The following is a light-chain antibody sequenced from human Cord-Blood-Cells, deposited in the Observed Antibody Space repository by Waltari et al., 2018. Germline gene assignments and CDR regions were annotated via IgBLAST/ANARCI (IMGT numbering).Light chain of an antibody. CDR3: QQYDNLPLT. Sequence: DFQMTQSPSSLSASVGERVTLTCQASQDSSNYLNWYQQKPGKAPKLLIYDASNLETGVPSRFSGSGSGTDFTFTISSLQPEDIATYYCQQYDNLPLTFGGGTKVEIK. V-gene: IGKV1-33*01. J-gene: IGKJ4*01. CDR2: DAS. CDR1: QDSSNY.